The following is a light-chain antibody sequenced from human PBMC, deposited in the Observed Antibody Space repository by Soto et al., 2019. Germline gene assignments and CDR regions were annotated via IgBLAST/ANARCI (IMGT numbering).Light chain of an antibody. CDR1: QTVRNDY. CDR3: QQYDDSPLT. CDR2: GAS. V-gene: IGKV3-20*01. J-gene: IGKJ4*01. Sequence: EFVLTQSPGTLSLSPGERATLSCRASQTVRNDYLARYQQKPGQAPRLLIYGASSRATGIPDRFSGSGSGTDFTLTISRLEPEDFAVYYCQQYDDSPLTFGGGTKVDIK.